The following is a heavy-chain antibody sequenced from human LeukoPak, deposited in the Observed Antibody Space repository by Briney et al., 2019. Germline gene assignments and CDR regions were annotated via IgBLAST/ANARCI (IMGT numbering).Heavy chain of an antibody. D-gene: IGHD6-19*01. V-gene: IGHV7-4-1*02. J-gene: IGHJ4*02. CDR2: INTNTGNP. CDR1: GYTFTSYA. CDR3: ALPLAVAGTYFDY. Sequence: ASVKVSFKASGYTFTSYAMNWVRQAPGQGLEWMGWINTNTGNPTYAQGFTGRFVFSLDTSVSTAYLQISSLKAEDTAVYYCALPLAVAGTYFDYWGQGILVTVSS.